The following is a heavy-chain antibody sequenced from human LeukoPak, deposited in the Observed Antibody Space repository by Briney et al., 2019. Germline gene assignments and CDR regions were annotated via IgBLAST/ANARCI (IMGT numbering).Heavy chain of an antibody. J-gene: IGHJ5*02. CDR1: GFTFSSYA. Sequence: GGSLRLSCAASGFTFSSYAMSGGRQAPGKGLEWGSAISGSGGSTYYADSVKGRFTISRDNSKNPLYLQMNSLRAEDTAVYYCAKDPYSGSYSNWFDPWGQGTLVTVSS. CDR2: ISGSGGST. D-gene: IGHD1-26*01. V-gene: IGHV3-23*01. CDR3: AKDPYSGSYSNWFDP.